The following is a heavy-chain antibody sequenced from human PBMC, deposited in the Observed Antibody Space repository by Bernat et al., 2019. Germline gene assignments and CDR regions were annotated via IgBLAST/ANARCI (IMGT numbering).Heavy chain of an antibody. J-gene: IGHJ4*02. CDR1: GFTFSSYA. D-gene: IGHD5-18*01. V-gene: IGHV3-30-3*01. CDR3: ARGGGYIYDYWYYFDY. Sequence: QVQLVESGGGVVQPGRSLRLSCAASGFTFSSYAIHWVRQAPGKGLEWVALLSYDGSNKYYADSVKGRFTISRDNSENTLYLQMNSLRAEDTAVYYCARGGGYIYDYWYYFDYWGQGILVTVSS. CDR2: LSYDGSNK.